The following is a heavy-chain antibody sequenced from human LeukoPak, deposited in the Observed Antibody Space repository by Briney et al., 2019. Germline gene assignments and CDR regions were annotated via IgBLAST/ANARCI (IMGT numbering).Heavy chain of an antibody. Sequence: GGSLRLSCAASGLTLSNYWMTWVRQAPGKGLEWVSSVSGSGGSTYYADSVKGRVTISRDNSKNTLYLQMNSLRAEDTAVYYCAKSANSGSYYRGYFDYWGQGTLVTVSS. D-gene: IGHD3-10*01. CDR1: GLTLSNYW. V-gene: IGHV3-23*01. CDR2: VSGSGGST. J-gene: IGHJ4*02. CDR3: AKSANSGSYYRGYFDY.